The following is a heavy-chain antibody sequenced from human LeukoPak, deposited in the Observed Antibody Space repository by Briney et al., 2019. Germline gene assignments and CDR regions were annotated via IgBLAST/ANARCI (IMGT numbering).Heavy chain of an antibody. CDR1: GGSISSYY. Sequence: SETLSLTYTVSGGSISSYYWSWIRQPPGKGLEWIGYIYYSGSTNYNPSLKSRVTISVDTSKNQFSLKLSSVTAADTAVYYCARASIAADSSYAFDIWGQGTMVTVSS. V-gene: IGHV4-59*01. CDR2: IYYSGST. D-gene: IGHD6-13*01. CDR3: ARASIAADSSYAFDI. J-gene: IGHJ3*02.